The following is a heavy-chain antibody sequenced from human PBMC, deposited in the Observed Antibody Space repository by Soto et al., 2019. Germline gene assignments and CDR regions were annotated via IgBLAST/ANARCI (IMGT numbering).Heavy chain of an antibody. CDR3: AKTAGVAGTLYYYYYRGV. CDR1: GFTFSSYA. V-gene: IGHV3-23*01. J-gene: IGHJ6*03. Sequence: EVQLLESGGGLVQPGGSLRLSCAASGFTFSSYAMSWVRQAPGKGLEWVSAISGSGGSTYYADSVKGRFTISRDNSKNPLYLQMNSLRAEDTAVYYFAKTAGVAGTLYYYYYRGVWGKGNTVTVSS. D-gene: IGHD6-19*01. CDR2: ISGSGGST.